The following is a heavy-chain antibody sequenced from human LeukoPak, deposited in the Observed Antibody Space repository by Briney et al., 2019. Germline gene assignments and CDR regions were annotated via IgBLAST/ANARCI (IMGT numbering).Heavy chain of an antibody. J-gene: IGHJ4*02. CDR2: ISSSSSTI. CDR3: ARGRFHGLEWLMTFEY. D-gene: IGHD3-3*01. Sequence: PGGALRLSCAGSGFTLSMYPMNWVRQAPGKGLEGVSYISSSSSTIYYADSVKGGLNISRDNAKKSLYVQMNRLRAEDRAGYYCARGRFHGLEWLMTFEYWGKGTLVTVSS. V-gene: IGHV3-48*01. CDR1: GFTLSMYP.